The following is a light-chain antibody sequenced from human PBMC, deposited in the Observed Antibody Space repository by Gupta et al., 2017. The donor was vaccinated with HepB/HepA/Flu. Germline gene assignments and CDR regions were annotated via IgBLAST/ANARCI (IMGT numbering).Light chain of an antibody. CDR1: TSNIGRYP. V-gene: IGLV1-44*01. Sequence: QPVVTPPPSASGAPGQRITISCSGSTSNIGRYPVNSFQQLPGTAPKLLIYGHNQRPSVVPDRFSGSRSGTSASLAINGLQSEDDADYYCAAWDDGLTGYVFGPGTRVTVL. CDR2: GHN. CDR3: AAWDDGLTGYV. J-gene: IGLJ1*01.